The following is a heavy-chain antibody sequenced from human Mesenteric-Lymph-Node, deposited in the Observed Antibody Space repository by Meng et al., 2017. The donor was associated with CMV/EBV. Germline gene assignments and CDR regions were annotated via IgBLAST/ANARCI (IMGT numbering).Heavy chain of an antibody. Sequence: ASVKVSCKASGYIFTDYYINWVRQAPGQGLEWMGWINPNTGDTNYAQKFQGRVTMTRDTSISTAYMELSRLRSDDTAVYYCAREGNYYGSGSYFDYWGQGTLVTVSS. CDR1: GYIFTDYY. V-gene: IGHV1-2*02. CDR2: INPNTGDT. J-gene: IGHJ4*02. D-gene: IGHD3-10*01. CDR3: AREGNYYGSGSYFDY.